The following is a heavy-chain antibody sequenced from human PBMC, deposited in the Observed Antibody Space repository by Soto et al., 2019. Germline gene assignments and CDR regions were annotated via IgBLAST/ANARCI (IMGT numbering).Heavy chain of an antibody. CDR1: GGSIISSNW. D-gene: IGHD2-15*01. J-gene: IGHJ6*02. Sequence: KASETLSLTCAVSGGSIISSNWWSLVRQPPGKGLEWIGEIYQSGSTKYNPSLKSRVTISVDKSKNQFSLKLSSVTAADTAVYYCARVGYCSGGSCYPVYYGMDVWGQGTTVTVSS. CDR2: IYQSGST. V-gene: IGHV4-4*02. CDR3: ARVGYCSGGSCYPVYYGMDV.